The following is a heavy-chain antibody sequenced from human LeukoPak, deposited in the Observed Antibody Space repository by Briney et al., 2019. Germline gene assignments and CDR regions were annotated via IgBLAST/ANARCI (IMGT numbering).Heavy chain of an antibody. CDR3: AIVLRYFDWLSGDWFDP. CDR1: GGSISCSSYY. CDR2: IYYSGST. V-gene: IGHV4-39*07. Sequence: SETLSLTCTVSGGSISCSSYYWGWIRQPPGKGLEWIGSIYYSGSTYYNPSLKSRVTISVDTSKNQFSLKLSSVTAADTAVYYCAIVLRYFDWLSGDWFDPWGQGTLVTVSS. D-gene: IGHD3-9*01. J-gene: IGHJ5*02.